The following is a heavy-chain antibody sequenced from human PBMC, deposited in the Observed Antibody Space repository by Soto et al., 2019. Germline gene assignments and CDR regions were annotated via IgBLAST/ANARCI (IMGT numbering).Heavy chain of an antibody. Sequence: GGSLILSXTGSGRKCSNDGMTSVPPPPGRGLQWISTITGPGESSYYAESVKGRFTISRDNSRNPLYLQMSSLRADDTGIYYCAARDGRWLPYCSDFWGPGALVTVSS. J-gene: IGHJ4*02. D-gene: IGHD6-19*01. CDR2: ITGPGESS. CDR3: AARDGRWLPYCSDF. V-gene: IGHV3-23*01. CDR1: GRKCSNDG.